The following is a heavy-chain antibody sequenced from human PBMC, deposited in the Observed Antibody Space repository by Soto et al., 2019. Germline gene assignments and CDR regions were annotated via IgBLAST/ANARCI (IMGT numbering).Heavy chain of an antibody. CDR1: GGTFSSYT. J-gene: IGHJ6*03. Sequence: ASVKVSCKASGGTFSSYTISWVRQAPGQGLEWMGRIIPILGIANYAQKFQGRVTITADKSTSTAYMELSSLRSEDTALYYCAKARAGFGGYYYYYYMDVWGKGTTVTVSS. D-gene: IGHD3-10*01. V-gene: IGHV1-69*02. CDR3: AKARAGFGGYYYYYYMDV. CDR2: IIPILGIA.